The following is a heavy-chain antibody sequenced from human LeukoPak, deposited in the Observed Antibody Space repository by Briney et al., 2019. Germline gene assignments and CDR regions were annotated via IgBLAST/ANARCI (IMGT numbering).Heavy chain of an antibody. Sequence: SETLSLTCAVSGGSLSSSNWWGWVRQPPGKGLEWIGEIYHSGNTNYNPSLKSRVTMSVDKSKNQFSLKLSSVTAADTAVYYCAGQGGYQQDYWGQGALVTVSS. CDR3: AGQGGYQQDY. CDR2: IYHSGNT. V-gene: IGHV4-4*02. J-gene: IGHJ4*02. D-gene: IGHD6-13*01. CDR1: GGSLSSSNW.